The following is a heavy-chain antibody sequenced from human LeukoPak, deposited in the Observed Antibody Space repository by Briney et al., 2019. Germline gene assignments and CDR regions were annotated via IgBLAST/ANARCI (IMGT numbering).Heavy chain of an antibody. CDR2: ISGSGGST. D-gene: IGHD3-10*01. V-gene: IGHV3-23*01. Sequence: GGTLRLSCAASGFTLSSYGMSWVRQAPGKGLEWVSAISGSGGSTYYADSVKGRFTISRDNSKNTLYLQMNSLRAEDTAVYYCAKGGDYYGTTSRFDYWGQGTLVTVSS. CDR3: AKGGDYYGTTSRFDY. CDR1: GFTLSSYG. J-gene: IGHJ4*02.